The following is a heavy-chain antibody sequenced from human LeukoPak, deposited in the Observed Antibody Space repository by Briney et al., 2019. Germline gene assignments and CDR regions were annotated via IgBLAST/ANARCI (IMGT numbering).Heavy chain of an antibody. CDR2: ISYDGSNK. V-gene: IGHV3-30*04. CDR1: GFTFSSYA. CDR3: ARAPDCSSTSCYYYYYDMDV. Sequence: PGGSLRLSCAASGFTFSSYAMHWVRQAPGKGLEGVAAISYDGSNKYYADSGKGRFTISRDNSKNTLYLQMNSLRAEDTAVYYCARAPDCSSTSCYYYYYDMDVWGKGTTVTVSS. D-gene: IGHD2-2*01. J-gene: IGHJ6*04.